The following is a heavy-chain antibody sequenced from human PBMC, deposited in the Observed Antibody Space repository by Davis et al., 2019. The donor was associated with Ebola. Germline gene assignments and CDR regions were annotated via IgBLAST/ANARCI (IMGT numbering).Heavy chain of an antibody. CDR3: ARHPISRDYGDYVY. Sequence: SETLSLTCAVSGYSIRSGYYWGWIRQPPGKGLEWIGYIYYSGSTDYSPSLRGRVTISLDTSKNQFSLKLSSVTAADTAVYYCARHPISRDYGDYVYWGQGTLVTVSS. V-gene: IGHV4-38-2*01. J-gene: IGHJ4*02. CDR1: GYSIRSGYY. CDR2: IYYSGST. D-gene: IGHD4-17*01.